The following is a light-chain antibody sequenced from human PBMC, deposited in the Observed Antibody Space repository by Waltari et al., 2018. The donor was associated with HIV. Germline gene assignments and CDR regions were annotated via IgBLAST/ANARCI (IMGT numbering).Light chain of an antibody. CDR2: KDN. CDR3: QSADSGGTWDVV. Sequence: SYELTQLPSVSVSPGQTARITCSGDALAKQYAYWYQQKPGQAPVLIISKDNERPSGTPERFSGSSSGTTVTLTISGVQAEDEADYYCQSADSGGTWDVVFGGGTKLTVL. CDR1: ALAKQY. J-gene: IGLJ2*01. V-gene: IGLV3-25*03.